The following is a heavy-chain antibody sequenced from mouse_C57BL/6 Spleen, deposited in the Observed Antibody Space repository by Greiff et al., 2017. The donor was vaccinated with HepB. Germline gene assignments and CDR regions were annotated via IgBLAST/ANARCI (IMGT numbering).Heavy chain of an antibody. CDR1: GYSITSGYY. CDR2: ISYDGSN. Sequence: EVQLQESGPGLVKPSQSLSLTCSVTGYSITSGYYWNWIRQFPGNKLEWMGYISYDGSNNYNPSLKNRISITRDTSKNQLFLKLNSVTTEDTATYYCAREGHYDYIFDYWGQGTTLTVSS. J-gene: IGHJ2*01. V-gene: IGHV3-6*01. CDR3: AREGHYDYIFDY. D-gene: IGHD2-4*01.